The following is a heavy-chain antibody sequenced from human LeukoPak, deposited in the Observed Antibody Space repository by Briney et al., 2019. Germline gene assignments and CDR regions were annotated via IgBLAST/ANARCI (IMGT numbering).Heavy chain of an antibody. CDR3: AGLSSSSRYYYYMDV. CDR1: GGSISSYY. D-gene: IGHD6-6*01. CDR2: IYTSGST. J-gene: IGHJ6*03. V-gene: IGHV4-4*07. Sequence: SETLSLTCTVSGGSISSYYWSWIRQPAGKGLEWIGRIYTSGSTNYNPSLKSRVTISVDTSKNQFSLKLSSVTAADTAVYYCAGLSSSSRYYYYMDVWGKGTTVTVSS.